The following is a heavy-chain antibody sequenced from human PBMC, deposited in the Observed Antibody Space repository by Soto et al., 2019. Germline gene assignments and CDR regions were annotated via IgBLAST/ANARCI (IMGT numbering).Heavy chain of an antibody. D-gene: IGHD3-22*01. CDR3: ARGGYYDSSGARNYYFYGMNV. Sequence: QVQLVQSGAEVKKPGASVKVSCKASGYTFASYGINWVRQAPGQGLEWLGWISPYDGYTHYAQILQGRVSMTTDTSPKTAYMELRSLRSDDTARYYSARGGYYDSSGARNYYFYGMNVWGQGTTVTVSS. V-gene: IGHV1-18*01. J-gene: IGHJ6*02. CDR2: ISPYDGYT. CDR1: GYTFASYG.